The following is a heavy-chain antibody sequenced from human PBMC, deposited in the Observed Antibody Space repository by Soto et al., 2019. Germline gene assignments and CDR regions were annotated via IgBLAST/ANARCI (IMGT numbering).Heavy chain of an antibody. CDR1: GYTLTRYS. Sequence: ASVKVSCTASGYTLTRYSIHWVRLAPGQRLEWMGWINAGNGNTKFSQKFQGRVTITRDTSASTAYMELRGLRSEDTAVYYCAILGTYYFDNSDNYFDFWGQGTLVTVSS. D-gene: IGHD3-22*01. V-gene: IGHV1-3*01. CDR3: AILGTYYFDNSDNYFDF. CDR2: INAGNGNT. J-gene: IGHJ4*02.